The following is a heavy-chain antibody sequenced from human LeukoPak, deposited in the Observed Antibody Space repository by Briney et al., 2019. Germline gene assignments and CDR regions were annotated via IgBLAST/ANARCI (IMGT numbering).Heavy chain of an antibody. CDR3: ARPVAVAGYYYYYGMDV. J-gene: IGHJ6*02. CDR2: MNPNSGNT. Sequence: WASVKVSCKASGYTFTSYDINWVQQATGQGLEWMGWMNPNSGNTGYAQKFQGRVTMTRNTSISTAYMELNSLRSEDTAVYYCARPVAVAGYYYYYGMDVWGQGTTVTVSS. CDR1: GYTFTSYD. D-gene: IGHD6-19*01. V-gene: IGHV1-8*01.